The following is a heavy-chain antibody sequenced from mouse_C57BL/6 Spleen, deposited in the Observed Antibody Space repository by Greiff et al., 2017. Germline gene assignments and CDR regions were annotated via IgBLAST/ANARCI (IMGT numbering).Heavy chain of an antibody. Sequence: VQLQQPGAELVMPGASVKLSCKASGYTFTSYWMHWVKQRPGQGLEWIGEIDPSGSCTNYNQKFKGKATLTVDKSSSTAYMPLSRLTSEDSAVYYGARSYYGSSAAWFAYWGQGTLVTVSA. CDR3: ARSYYGSSAAWFAY. CDR2: IDPSGSCT. CDR1: GYTFTSYW. J-gene: IGHJ3*01. D-gene: IGHD1-1*01. V-gene: IGHV1-69*01.